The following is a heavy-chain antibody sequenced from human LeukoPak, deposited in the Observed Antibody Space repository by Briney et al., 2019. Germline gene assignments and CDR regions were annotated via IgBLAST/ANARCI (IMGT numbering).Heavy chain of an antibody. CDR3: ARGLTSGYYGSGSYFFLGQYYYYMDV. J-gene: IGHJ6*03. V-gene: IGHV1-8*01. CDR2: MNPNSGNT. Sequence: ASVKVSCKASGYTFTSYDINWVRQATGQGLEWMGWMNPNSGNTGYAQKFQGRVTMTRSTSISTAYMELSSLRSEDTAVYYCARGLTSGYYGSGSYFFLGQYYYYMDVWGKGTTVTTSS. D-gene: IGHD3-10*01. CDR1: GYTFTSYD.